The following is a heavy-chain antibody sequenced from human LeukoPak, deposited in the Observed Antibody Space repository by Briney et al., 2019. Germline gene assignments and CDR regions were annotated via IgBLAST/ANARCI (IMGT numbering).Heavy chain of an antibody. J-gene: IGHJ6*02. D-gene: IGHD7-27*01. Sequence: SQTLSLTCTVSGGSISSGGYYWSWIRQHPGKGLEWIGYLNYSGSTYYNPSLKSRVTISVDTSKNQFSLKPSSVTAADTAVYYCARVARPRTGEDYYYYGMDVWGQGTTVTVSS. V-gene: IGHV4-31*03. CDR1: GGSISSGGYY. CDR3: ARVARPRTGEDYYYYGMDV. CDR2: LNYSGST.